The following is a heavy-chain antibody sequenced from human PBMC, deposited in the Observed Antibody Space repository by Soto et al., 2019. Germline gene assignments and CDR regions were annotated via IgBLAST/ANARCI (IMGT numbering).Heavy chain of an antibody. V-gene: IGHV1-69*01. CDR2: ITPMFGRA. CDR3: AREATHFDYTSSHYGMDV. J-gene: IGHJ6*02. CDR1: GGTFSTHA. D-gene: IGHD6-6*01. Sequence: QVQLVQSGAEVKKPGSSVKVSCEASGGTFSTHAINWVRQAPGQGLEWMGGITPMFGRATYAQKFQGRVWITADESTSTVDMDLSSLRSEDTAVYYCAREATHFDYTSSHYGMDVWGQGTAVTVSS.